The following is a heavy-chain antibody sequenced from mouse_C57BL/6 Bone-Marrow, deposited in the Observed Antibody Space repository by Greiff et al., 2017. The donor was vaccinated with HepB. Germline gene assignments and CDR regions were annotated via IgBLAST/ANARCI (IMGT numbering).Heavy chain of an antibody. CDR2: IWSGGST. V-gene: IGHV2-2*01. CDR3: ARSGLRRGGLDY. D-gene: IGHD2-12*01. CDR1: GFSLTSYG. J-gene: IGHJ2*01. Sequence: VKVVESGPGLVQPSQSLSITCTVSGFSLTSYGVHWVRQSPGKGLEWLGVIWSGGSTDYNAAFISRLSISKDNSKSQVFFKMNSLQADDTAIYYCARSGLRRGGLDYWGQGTTLTVSS.